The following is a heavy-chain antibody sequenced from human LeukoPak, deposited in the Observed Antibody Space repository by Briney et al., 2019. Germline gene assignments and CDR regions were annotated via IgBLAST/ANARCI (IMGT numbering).Heavy chain of an antibody. V-gene: IGHV1-46*01. J-gene: IGHJ4*02. CDR1: GYTFTSYY. CDR3: ARDPTTSSQYSSGWVFDY. CDR2: INPSGGST. Sequence: ASVKVSCKASGYTFTSYYMHWVRQAPGQGLEWMGIINPSGGSTSYAQKFQGRVTMTGDTSTSTVYMELSSLRSEDTAVYYCARDPTTSSQYSSGWVFDYWGQGTLVTVSS. D-gene: IGHD6-19*01.